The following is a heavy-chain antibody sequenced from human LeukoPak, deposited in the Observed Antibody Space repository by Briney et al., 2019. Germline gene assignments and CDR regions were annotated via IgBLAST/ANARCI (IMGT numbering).Heavy chain of an antibody. CDR3: AELGITMIGGV. D-gene: IGHD3-10*02. V-gene: IGHV3-30*04. Sequence: GSLRLSCAASGFSLSSYAIHWVRQAPGKGLEWVAIISYDGSKKYYADSVKGRFTISRDNAKNSLYLQMNSLRAEDTAVYYCAELGITMIGGVWGKGTTVTISS. J-gene: IGHJ6*04. CDR2: ISYDGSKK. CDR1: GFSLSSYA.